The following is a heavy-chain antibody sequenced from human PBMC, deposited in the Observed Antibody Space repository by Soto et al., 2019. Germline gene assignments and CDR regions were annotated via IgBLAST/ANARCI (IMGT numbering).Heavy chain of an antibody. CDR1: GGSISSYY. CDR3: ARLRLHEKYFDY. V-gene: IGHV4-59*08. CDR2: IYYSGST. D-gene: IGHD5-18*01. Sequence: SSETLSLTCTVSGGSISSYYWSWIRQPPGKGLEWIGYIYYSGSTNYNPSLKSRVTISVDTSKNQFSLKLSSVTAADTAVYYCARLRLHEKYFDYWGQGTLVTVSS. J-gene: IGHJ4*02.